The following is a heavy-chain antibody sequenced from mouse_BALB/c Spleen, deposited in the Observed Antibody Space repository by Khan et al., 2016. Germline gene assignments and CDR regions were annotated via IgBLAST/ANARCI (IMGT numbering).Heavy chain of an antibody. D-gene: IGHD2-1*01. J-gene: IGHJ4*01. Sequence: VQLQQPGAELVKPGASVKLSCTASGFNIKDIYMHWVKQRPEQGLEWIGRIDPANGNTKYDPKFQGKATITADTSSNTAYLQPSSLTSEDTAVYYCARSNYGNYEEGYAMDYWGQGTSVTVSS. CDR3: ARSNYGNYEEGYAMDY. CDR1: GFNIKDIY. V-gene: IGHV14-3*02. CDR2: IDPANGNT.